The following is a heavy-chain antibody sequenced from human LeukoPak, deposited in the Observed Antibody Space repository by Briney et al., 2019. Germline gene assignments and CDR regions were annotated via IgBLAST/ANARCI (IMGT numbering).Heavy chain of an antibody. CDR2: IIPILGIA. CDR3: ASEIAAAGRPLDY. J-gene: IGHJ4*02. Sequence: SVKVSCKASGGTFSSYAISWVRQAPGQGLEWMGRIIPILGIANYAQKFQGRVTITADKSTSTAYMELSSLRSEDTAVYYCASEIAAAGRPLDYWGQGTLVTVSS. D-gene: IGHD6-13*01. V-gene: IGHV1-69*04. CDR1: GGTFSSYA.